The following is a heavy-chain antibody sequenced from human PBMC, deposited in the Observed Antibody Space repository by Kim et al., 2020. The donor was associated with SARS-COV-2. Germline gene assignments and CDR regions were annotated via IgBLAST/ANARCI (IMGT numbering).Heavy chain of an antibody. V-gene: IGHV3-74*01. J-gene: IGHJ4*02. D-gene: IGHD3-16*02. CDR3: ARGHLGELSSNDY. Sequence: ADSSKVLFTISRDNAKTWLYLQMNSLRAEDTSVYYCARGHLGELSSNDYWGQGTLVTVSS.